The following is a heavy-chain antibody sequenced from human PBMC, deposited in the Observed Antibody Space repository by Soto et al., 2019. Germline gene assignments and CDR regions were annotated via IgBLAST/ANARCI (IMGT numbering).Heavy chain of an antibody. CDR3: ARDHRWLQLMVYFDY. J-gene: IGHJ4*02. V-gene: IGHV4-39*07. CDR1: GGSISSSSYY. Sequence: SETLSLTCTVSGGSISSSSYYWGWIRQPPGKGLEWIGSIYYSGSTYYNPSLKSRVTISVDTSKNQFSLKLSSVTAADTAVYYCARDHRWLQLMVYFDYWGQGTLVTVSS. CDR2: IYYSGST. D-gene: IGHD5-12*01.